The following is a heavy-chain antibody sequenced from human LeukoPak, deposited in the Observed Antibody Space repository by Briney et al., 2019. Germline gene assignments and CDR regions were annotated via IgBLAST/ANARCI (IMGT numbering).Heavy chain of an antibody. CDR1: GVSISDYY. CDR2: VSYFGST. V-gene: IGHV4-59*12. D-gene: IGHD6-13*01. CDR3: ARGTAAAGFYFDS. J-gene: IGHJ4*02. Sequence: SETLSLTCTVSGVSISDYYWNWIRQPPGKGLEWIGYVSYFGSTLYNPSLESRLTISEDTSTNQISLKLTSMTAADTAVFYCARGTAAAGFYFDSWGQGTLVTVAS.